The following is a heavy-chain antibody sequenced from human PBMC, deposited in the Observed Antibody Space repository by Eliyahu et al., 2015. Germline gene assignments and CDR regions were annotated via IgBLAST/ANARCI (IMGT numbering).Heavy chain of an antibody. V-gene: IGHV1-3*01. CDR1: GYTFTSYX. Sequence: QVQLVQSGAEVKKPGASVKVSCQASGYTFTSYXXRWVRXAPGQRLEWMGWIXAGNGNTKYSQKFQGRVTITRDTSASTAYMELSSLRPEDTAVYYCARGPTYCSGGSCYPVSIDYWGQGTLVTVSS. J-gene: IGHJ4*02. D-gene: IGHD2-15*01. CDR2: IXAGNGNT. CDR3: ARGPTYCSGGSCYPVSIDY.